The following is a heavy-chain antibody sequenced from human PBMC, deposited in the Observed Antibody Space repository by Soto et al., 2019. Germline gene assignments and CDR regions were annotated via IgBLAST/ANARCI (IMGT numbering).Heavy chain of an antibody. V-gene: IGHV3-33*01. CDR1: GFTFSSYG. J-gene: IGHJ4*02. CDR2: IWYDGSNK. CDR3: ARAFLDGRYSSSALGY. D-gene: IGHD6-13*01. Sequence: QVQLVESGGGVVQPGRSLRLSCAASGFTFSSYGMHCVRQAPGKGLEWVAVIWYDGSNKYYADSVKGRFTISRDNSKNTLYLQMNSLRAEDTAVYYCARAFLDGRYSSSALGYWGQGTLVTVSS.